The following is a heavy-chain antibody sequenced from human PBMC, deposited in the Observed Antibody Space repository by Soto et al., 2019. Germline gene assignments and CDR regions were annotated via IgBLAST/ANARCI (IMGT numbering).Heavy chain of an antibody. V-gene: IGHV1-18*01. Sequence: ASVKVSCKASGYTFTSYGISWVRQAPGQGLEWMGWISAYNGNTNYAQKLQGRVTMTTDTSTSTAYMELRSLRSDDTAVYYCARDPISGYMSQNWFDPWGQGTLVTVSS. CDR2: ISAYNGNT. CDR1: GYTFTSYG. CDR3: ARDPISGYMSQNWFDP. J-gene: IGHJ5*02. D-gene: IGHD3-22*01.